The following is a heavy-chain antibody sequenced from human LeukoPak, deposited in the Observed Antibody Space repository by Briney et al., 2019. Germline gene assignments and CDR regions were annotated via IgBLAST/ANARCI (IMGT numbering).Heavy chain of an antibody. CDR2: IYYSGST. CDR1: GGSVSSSSYY. Sequence: KPSETLSLTCTVSGGSVSSSSYYWGWIRQPPGKGLEWIGSIYYSGSTYYNPSLKSRVTISVDTSKNQFSLKLSSVTAADTAVYHCASKAVAGTTYYFDYWGQGTLVTVSS. J-gene: IGHJ4*02. V-gene: IGHV4-39*01. CDR3: ASKAVAGTTYYFDY. D-gene: IGHD6-19*01.